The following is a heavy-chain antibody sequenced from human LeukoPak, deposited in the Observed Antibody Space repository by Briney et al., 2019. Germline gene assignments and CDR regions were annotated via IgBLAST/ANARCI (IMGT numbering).Heavy chain of an antibody. V-gene: IGHV3-23*01. D-gene: IGHD4-11*01. CDR3: AKLDDYSNRFDY. CDR2: ISGSGGST. Sequence: RSGGSLRLSCAASGFTFSSYAMSWVRQASGKGLEWVSAISGSGGSTYYADSVKGRFTISRDNSKNTLYLQMNSLRAEDTAVYYCAKLDDYSNRFDYWGQGTLVTVSS. CDR1: GFTFSSYA. J-gene: IGHJ4*02.